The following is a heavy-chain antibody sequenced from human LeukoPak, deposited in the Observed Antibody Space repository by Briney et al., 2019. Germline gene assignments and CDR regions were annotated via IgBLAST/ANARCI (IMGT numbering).Heavy chain of an antibody. D-gene: IGHD1-20*01. Sequence: ASVRVSCKASGYAFSNFDINWVRQATGQGLEWMGWMSPNNDNRDYAQKFQGRVTMTRDTSISTVYMELSSLTSEDTAVYYCARGITEGVDYWGQGTLVTVSS. CDR2: MSPNNDNR. CDR3: ARGITEGVDY. V-gene: IGHV1-8*02. J-gene: IGHJ4*02. CDR1: GYAFSNFD.